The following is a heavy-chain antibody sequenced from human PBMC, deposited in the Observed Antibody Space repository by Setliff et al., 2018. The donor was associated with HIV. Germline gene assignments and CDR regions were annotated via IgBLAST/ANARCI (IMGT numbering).Heavy chain of an antibody. J-gene: IGHJ3*02. V-gene: IGHV3-7*03. D-gene: IGHD3-16*01. CDR3: ARGLGGTDAFDI. Sequence: PGGSLRLSCASSGFTFSSYWMSWVRQAPGKGLEWVANIKQDGSEKYYVDSVEGRFTISRDNAKNSLYLQMNSLRSEDTAVYYCARGLGGTDAFDIWGQGTMVTVSS. CDR1: GFTFSSYW. CDR2: IKQDGSEK.